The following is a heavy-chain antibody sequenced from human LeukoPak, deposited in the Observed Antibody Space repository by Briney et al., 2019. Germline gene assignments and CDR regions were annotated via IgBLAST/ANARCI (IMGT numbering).Heavy chain of an antibody. J-gene: IGHJ4*02. Sequence: PGGSLRLSCAASAFSLNAYNMDWVRQAPGKGLEWVSSISYTGTYIYYADSVKGRFTISRDNAQNSLYLQMNSLRAEDTAIYYCVRDRGTYRPIDYWGQGTLVTVSS. CDR1: AFSLNAYN. CDR3: VRDRGTYRPIDY. D-gene: IGHD1-26*01. V-gene: IGHV3-21*04. CDR2: ISYTGTYI.